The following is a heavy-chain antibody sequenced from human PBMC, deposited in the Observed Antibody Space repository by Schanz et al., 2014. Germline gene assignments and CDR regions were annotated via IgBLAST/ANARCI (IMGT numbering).Heavy chain of an antibody. D-gene: IGHD6-13*01. CDR3: ARDYGSWDIDY. CDR2: TGPYGKTI. CDR1: GFTFSSYA. V-gene: IGHV3-48*01. Sequence: EVQLLESGGGLVQPGGSLRLSCAASGFTFSSYAMSWVRQAPGKGPEWISYTGPYGKTIYYADSVKGRFTLYRDNAKDSLFLQMDSLRADDTAVYYCARDYGSWDIDYWGRGTLVSVSS. J-gene: IGHJ4*02.